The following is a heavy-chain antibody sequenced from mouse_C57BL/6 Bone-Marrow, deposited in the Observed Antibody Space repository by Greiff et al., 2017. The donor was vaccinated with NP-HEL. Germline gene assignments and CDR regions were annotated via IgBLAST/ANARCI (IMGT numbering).Heavy chain of an antibody. V-gene: IGHV1-69*01. CDR2: IDPSDSYT. Sequence: VQLQQPGAELVMPGASVKLSCKASGYTFTSYWMHWVKQRPGQGLEWIGEIDPSDSYTNYNQKFKGKSTLTVDKSSSTAYMQLSSLTSEDSAVYYCARGIYYGSSYGNWYFDVWGTGTTVTVSS. D-gene: IGHD1-1*01. J-gene: IGHJ1*03. CDR1: GYTFTSYW. CDR3: ARGIYYGSSYGNWYFDV.